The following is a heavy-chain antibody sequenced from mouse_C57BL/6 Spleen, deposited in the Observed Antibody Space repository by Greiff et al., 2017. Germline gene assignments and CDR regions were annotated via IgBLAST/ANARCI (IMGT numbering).Heavy chain of an antibody. D-gene: IGHD2-2*01. CDR2: IRNKANGYTT. J-gene: IGHJ2*01. CDR1: GFTFTDYY. Sequence: EVQLVESGGGLVQPGGSLSLSCAASGFTFTDYYMSWVRQPPGKALEWLGFIRNKANGYTTEYSASVKGRFTISRDNSQSILYLQMNALRAEDSATYYCARSSTMVTRGFDYWGQGTTLTVSS. CDR3: ARSSTMVTRGFDY. V-gene: IGHV7-3*01.